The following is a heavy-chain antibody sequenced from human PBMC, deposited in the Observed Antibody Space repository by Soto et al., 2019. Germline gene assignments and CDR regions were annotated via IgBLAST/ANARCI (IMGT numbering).Heavy chain of an antibody. CDR3: ARSVAVPGAHIDY. J-gene: IGHJ4*02. D-gene: IGHD6-19*01. CDR2: VYYTGST. CDR1: GGPISGSY. Sequence: ETLSLTCSVSGGPISGSYWSWIRQSPGKGLEWLGYVYYTGSTNYSPSLRSRVSISVDTSKNEFSLRLSSVTAADTAVYFCARSVAVPGAHIDYWGQGTQVTVSS. V-gene: IGHV4-59*01.